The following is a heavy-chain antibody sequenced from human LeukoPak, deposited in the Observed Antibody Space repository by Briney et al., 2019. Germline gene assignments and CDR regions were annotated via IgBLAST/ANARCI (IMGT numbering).Heavy chain of an antibody. V-gene: IGHV4-4*09. Sequence: SETLSLTCTVSGGSISSYYWSWIRQPPGKGLEWIGYIYTSGSTSYNPSLKSRVTISVDTSKNQFSLKLSSVTAADTAVYYCARLGVLPAPNKYYYYYMDVWGKGTTVTVSS. D-gene: IGHD2-2*01. CDR3: ARLGVLPAPNKYYYYYMDV. J-gene: IGHJ6*03. CDR2: IYTSGST. CDR1: GGSISSYY.